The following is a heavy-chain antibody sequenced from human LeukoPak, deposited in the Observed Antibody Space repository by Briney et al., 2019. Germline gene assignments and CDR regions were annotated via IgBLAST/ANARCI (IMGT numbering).Heavy chain of an antibody. Sequence: ASVKVSCKASGGAFSSYAISWVRQAPGQGLEWMGIINPSGGSTSYAQKFQGRVTMTRDTSTSTVYMELSSLRSEDTAVYYCARVQSLEYSSSSQPYWGQGTLVTVSS. CDR2: INPSGGST. CDR1: GGAFSSYA. D-gene: IGHD6-6*01. J-gene: IGHJ4*02. V-gene: IGHV1-46*01. CDR3: ARVQSLEYSSSSQPY.